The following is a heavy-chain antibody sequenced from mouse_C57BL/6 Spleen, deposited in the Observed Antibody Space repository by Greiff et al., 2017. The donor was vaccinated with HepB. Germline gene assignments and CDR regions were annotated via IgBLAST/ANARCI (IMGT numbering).Heavy chain of an antibody. J-gene: IGHJ1*03. D-gene: IGHD2-3*01. CDR2: IYPGSGST. V-gene: IGHV1-55*01. CDR1: GYTFTSYW. Sequence: QVQLQQPGAELVKPGASVKMSCKASGYTFTSYWITWVKQRPGQGLEWIGDIYPGSGSTNYNEKFKSKATLTVDTSSSTAYMQLSSLTSEDSAVYYCARDDGYYGTDWYFDVWGTGTTVTVSS. CDR3: ARDDGYYGTDWYFDV.